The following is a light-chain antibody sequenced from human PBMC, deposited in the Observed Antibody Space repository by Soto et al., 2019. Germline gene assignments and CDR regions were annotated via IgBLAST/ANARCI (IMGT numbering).Light chain of an antibody. CDR2: AAS. V-gene: IGKV1-9*01. CDR1: QGIHSY. J-gene: IGKJ3*01. Sequence: DIQLTQSPSFLAASVEDRVTITCLASQGIHSYLVWYQQKLGTAPKLLIYAASTLQRGVPSRFSGSRSRTEFPLTISSLQPEDFATYYCQQSLSYPFRFGPGTTVDI. CDR3: QQSLSYPFR.